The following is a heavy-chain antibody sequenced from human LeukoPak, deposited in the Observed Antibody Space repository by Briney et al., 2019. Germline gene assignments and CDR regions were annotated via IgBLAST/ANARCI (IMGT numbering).Heavy chain of an antibody. J-gene: IGHJ5*02. CDR3: ARDIRGYCSSTSCGYNWFDP. CDR2: IYTSGST. V-gene: IGHV4-4*07. Sequence: SETLSLTCAVYGGSFSSYYWSWIRQPAGKGLEWIGRIYTSGSTNYNPSLKSRVTMSVDTSKNQFSLKLSSVTAADTAVYYCARDIRGYCSSTSCGYNWFDPWGQGTLVTVSS. CDR1: GGSFSSYY. D-gene: IGHD2-2*01.